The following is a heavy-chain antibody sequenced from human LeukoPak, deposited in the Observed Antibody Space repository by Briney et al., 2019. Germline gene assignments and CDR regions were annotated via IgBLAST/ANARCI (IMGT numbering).Heavy chain of an antibody. CDR1: GGTFSSYA. V-gene: IGHV1-69*05. Sequence: SVKVSCKASGGTFSSYAISWVRQAPGQGLEWMGGIIPIFGTANYAQKFQGRVTITTDESTSTAYMELSSLRSEDTAVYYCARVGLGYDFWSAGRDYYYYYMDVWGKGTTVTVSS. D-gene: IGHD3-3*01. J-gene: IGHJ6*03. CDR3: ARVGLGYDFWSAGRDYYYYYMDV. CDR2: IIPIFGTA.